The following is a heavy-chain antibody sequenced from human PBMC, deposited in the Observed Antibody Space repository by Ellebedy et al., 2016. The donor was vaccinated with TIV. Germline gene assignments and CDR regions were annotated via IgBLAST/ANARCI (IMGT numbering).Heavy chain of an antibody. J-gene: IGHJ3*02. CDR3: ARVGHQLLREDGMNDAFDI. V-gene: IGHV4-34*01. Sequence: MPSETLSLTCAVYGGSFSGYSWSWIRQPPWTGLEWIGEITHRGSTSYNTSLKSRVTISVDTSKNQFSLKLSSVTAAETAVYYWARVGHQLLREDGMNDAFDIWGQGTMFTVSS. CDR1: GGSFSGYS. CDR2: ITHRGST. D-gene: IGHD2-2*01.